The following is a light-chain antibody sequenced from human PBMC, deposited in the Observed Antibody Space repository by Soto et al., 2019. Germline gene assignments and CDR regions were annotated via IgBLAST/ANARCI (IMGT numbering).Light chain of an antibody. CDR1: QSISSY. J-gene: IGKJ2*01. V-gene: IGKV1-39*01. Sequence: DIQMTQSPSSLSASVGDRVTITCRASQSISSYLNWYQQKPGTAPKLLIYAASSLQSGVPSRFSGSGSGTDFTLTISSLQPEDFATYHCQHSYSTPYTFCQGTKLEIK. CDR3: QHSYSTPYT. CDR2: AAS.